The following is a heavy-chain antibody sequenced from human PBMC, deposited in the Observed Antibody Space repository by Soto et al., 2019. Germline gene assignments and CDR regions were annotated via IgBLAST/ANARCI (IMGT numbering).Heavy chain of an antibody. V-gene: IGHV1-8*01. CDR2: MNPNTGNS. CDR1: GYTFTSYD. D-gene: IGHD1-1*01. CDR3: ARRAETNGWNGFGADKYYFDF. Sequence: ASVKVSCKASGYTFTSYDIYWVRQATGQGLEWMGWMNPNTGNSGYAQKFQGRVTMTSDTSISSAHMELSSLRSEDTAVYYCARRAETNGWNGFGADKYYFDFWGQGTLVTVSS. J-gene: IGHJ4*02.